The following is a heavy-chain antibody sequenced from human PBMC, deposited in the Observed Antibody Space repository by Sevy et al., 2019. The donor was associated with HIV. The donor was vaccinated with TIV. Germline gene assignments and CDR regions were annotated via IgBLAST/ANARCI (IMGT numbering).Heavy chain of an antibody. CDR1: GYTLTELS. Sequence: ASVKVSCKVSGYTLTELSMHWVRQAPGKGLEWMGGFDPEDGETIYAQKFQGRDTMTEDTSTDTAYMELSSLRSEDTAVYYCATDTGYYGSGSYLVLDYWGQGTLVTVSS. J-gene: IGHJ4*02. CDR3: ATDTGYYGSGSYLVLDY. V-gene: IGHV1-24*01. CDR2: FDPEDGET. D-gene: IGHD3-10*01.